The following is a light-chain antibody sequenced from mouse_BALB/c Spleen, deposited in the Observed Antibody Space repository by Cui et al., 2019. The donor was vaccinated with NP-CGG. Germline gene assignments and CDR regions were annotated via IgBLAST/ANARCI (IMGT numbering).Light chain of an antibody. CDR2: STN. Sequence: QAVATEECAVIKSPGETVTLTCRSSTGAGTTSNYASWVQEKPDHLFTGLIGSTNNRAPGVPARFSGSLIGDKAALTITGAQTEDEAIYFCALWYSNHWVFGGGTKLTVL. V-gene: IGLV1*01. CDR1: TGAGTTSNY. CDR3: ALWYSNHWV. J-gene: IGLJ1*01.